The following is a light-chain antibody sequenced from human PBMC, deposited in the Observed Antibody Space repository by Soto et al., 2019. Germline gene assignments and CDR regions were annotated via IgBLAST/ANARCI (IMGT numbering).Light chain of an antibody. CDR1: KSISTY. CDR3: QQSYMDPIT. CDR2: DAS. J-gene: IGKJ5*01. V-gene: IGKV1-39*01. Sequence: DIQMTQSPSSLSASVGNRVTITCRASKSISTYLNWYQKKPWKAPNRLIYDASLLQSGVPSRFSGSGGGTDFTLSISSVQPEDFATYFCQQSYMDPITFGQGTQLEI.